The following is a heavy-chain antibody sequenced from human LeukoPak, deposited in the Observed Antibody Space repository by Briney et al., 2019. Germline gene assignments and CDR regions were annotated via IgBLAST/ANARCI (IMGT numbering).Heavy chain of an antibody. CDR1: GYTFTGYY. V-gene: IGHV1-2*02. D-gene: IGHD3-22*01. CDR2: INPNSGGT. CDR3: ARASTYYYDSSGYYPDY. J-gene: IGHJ4*02. Sequence: ASVKVSCKASGYTFTGYYTHWVRQAPGQGLEWMGWINPNSGGTNYAQKFQGRVTMTRDTSISTAYMELSRLRSDDTAVYYCARASTYYYDSSGYYPDYWGQGTLVTVSS.